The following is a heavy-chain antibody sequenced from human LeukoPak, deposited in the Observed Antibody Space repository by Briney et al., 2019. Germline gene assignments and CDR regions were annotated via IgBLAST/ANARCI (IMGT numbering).Heavy chain of an antibody. CDR2: INSDGSST. Sequence: GGSLRLSCAASGFTFSSYWMHWVRQAPGKGLVWVSRINSDGSSTSYADSVKGRFTISRDNAKNTLYLQMNSLRAEDTAVYYCARGSSWYHWFDPWGQGTLVTVSS. D-gene: IGHD6-13*01. CDR3: ARGSSWYHWFDP. J-gene: IGHJ5*02. V-gene: IGHV3-74*01. CDR1: GFTFSSYW.